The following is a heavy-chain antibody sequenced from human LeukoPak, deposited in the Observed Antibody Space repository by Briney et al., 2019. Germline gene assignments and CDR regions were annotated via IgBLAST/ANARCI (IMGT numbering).Heavy chain of an antibody. V-gene: IGHV3-74*01. D-gene: IGHD6-13*01. CDR2: INSDGSST. J-gene: IGHJ4*02. Sequence: GGSLRLSCAASGXXXSXXXXXXVXXXXXKXXVXVSRINSDGSSTSYADSVKGRFTISRNNAKNMLYLQMYSLRAEDTAVYFCARDGTAANFDYWGQGTLVPVSS. CDR1: GXXXSXXX. CDR3: ARDGTAANFDY.